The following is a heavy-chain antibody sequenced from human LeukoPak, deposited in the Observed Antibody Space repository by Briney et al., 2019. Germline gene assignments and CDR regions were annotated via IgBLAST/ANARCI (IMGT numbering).Heavy chain of an antibody. CDR1: GGSISSYY. V-gene: IGHV4-4*07. J-gene: IGHJ6*03. CDR2: IYTSGST. CDR3: ARGGYDFWGGGGYYYYYYMDV. D-gene: IGHD3-3*01. Sequence: TSETLSLTCTVSGGSISSYYWSWIRQPAGKGLEWIGRIYTSGSTNYNPSLKSRVTMSVDTSKNQFSLKLSSVTAADTAVYYWARGGYDFWGGGGYYYYYYMDVWGKGTTVTVSS.